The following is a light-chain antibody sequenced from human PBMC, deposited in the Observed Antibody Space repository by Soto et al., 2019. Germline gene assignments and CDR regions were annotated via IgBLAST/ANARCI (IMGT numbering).Light chain of an antibody. V-gene: IGKV1-27*01. Sequence: DIQMTQSPSSLSASVGDRVTITCLASQGISNYLAWYQQKPGKVPKVLIYAASTLQSGVPSRFSGSGYATDFTLTISSLQPEDVATYYCQKYNSAPWTFGQGTKVDIK. CDR3: QKYNSAPWT. J-gene: IGKJ1*01. CDR1: QGISNY. CDR2: AAS.